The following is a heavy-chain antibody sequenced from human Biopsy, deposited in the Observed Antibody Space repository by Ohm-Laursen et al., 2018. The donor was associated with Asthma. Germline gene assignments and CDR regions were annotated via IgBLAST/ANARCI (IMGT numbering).Heavy chain of an antibody. CDR1: GGSINIGDYY. V-gene: IGHV4-31*03. CDR2: IYYSGST. Sequence: TLSLTCTVSGGSINIGDYYWSWIRQHPVKGLEWIGYIYYSGSTHYNPSLKSRVSISLDTSKNQFSLSLTSVTAADTAVYYCVSPPGYWGQGTRVTVSS. CDR3: VSPPGY. J-gene: IGHJ4*02.